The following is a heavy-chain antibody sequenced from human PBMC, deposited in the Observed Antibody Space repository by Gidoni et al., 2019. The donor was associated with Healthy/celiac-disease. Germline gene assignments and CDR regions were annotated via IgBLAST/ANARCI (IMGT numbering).Heavy chain of an antibody. D-gene: IGHD4-4*01. J-gene: IGHJ5*02. CDR3: ARDNTVTPHSSWFDP. CDR2: SYYSGST. CDR1: GGSISSGGYY. Sequence: QVQLQESGPGLVKPSQTLSPPCTVSGGSISSGGYYWSWIRQHPGKGLEWIGYSYYSGSTYYNPSLKSRVTISVDTSKNQFSLKLSTVTAADTAVYYCARDNTVTPHSSWFDPWGQGTLVTVSS. V-gene: IGHV4-31*03.